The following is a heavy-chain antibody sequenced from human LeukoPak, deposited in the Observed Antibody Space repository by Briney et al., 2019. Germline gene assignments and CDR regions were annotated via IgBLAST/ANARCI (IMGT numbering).Heavy chain of an antibody. CDR2: INHSGST. CDR3: ARRHFWSGYPHYYYRLNGMDV. J-gene: IGHJ6*02. V-gene: IGHV4-39*07. Sequence: PSETLSLTCTVSGGSVSSGSYYWSWIRQPPGKGLEWIGEINHSGSTNYNPSLKSRVTISVDTSKNQFSLKLSSVTAADTAVYYCARRHFWSGYPHYYYRLNGMDVWGQGTTVTVSS. CDR1: GGSVSSGSYY. D-gene: IGHD3-3*02.